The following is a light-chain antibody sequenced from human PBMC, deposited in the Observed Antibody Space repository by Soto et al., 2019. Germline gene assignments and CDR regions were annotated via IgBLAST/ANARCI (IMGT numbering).Light chain of an antibody. CDR2: GAS. CDR1: QSVGTT. CDR3: QQYTHWPQS. Sequence: ETVMTQSPATLSVSPGERATLSCRASQSVGTTLAWYQQKPGQAPRLVIYGASSRAPGIPPRFRGSGSGTEFTLSISSLQSGAFPVYYCQQYTHWPQSFSQGTKLEIK. J-gene: IGKJ1*01. V-gene: IGKV3-15*01.